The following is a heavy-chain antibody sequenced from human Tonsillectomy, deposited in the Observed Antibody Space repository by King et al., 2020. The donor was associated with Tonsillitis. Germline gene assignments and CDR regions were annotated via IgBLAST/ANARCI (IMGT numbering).Heavy chain of an antibody. Sequence: VQLPQWGAGLLKPSETLSLTCAVYGGSFSGYYWSWIRQPPGKGLEWIGEINHSGSTNYNPSLKSRVTISVDTSKNQFSLKLSSVTAADTAVYYCARVAAKYCSGGSCYLALRYWGQGTLVTVSS. D-gene: IGHD2-15*01. J-gene: IGHJ4*02. V-gene: IGHV4-34*01. CDR1: GGSFSGYY. CDR2: INHSGST. CDR3: ARVAAKYCSGGSCYLALRY.